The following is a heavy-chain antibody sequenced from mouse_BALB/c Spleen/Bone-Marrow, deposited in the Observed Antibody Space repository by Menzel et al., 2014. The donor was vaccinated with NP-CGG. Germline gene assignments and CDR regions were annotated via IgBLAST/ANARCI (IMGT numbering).Heavy chain of an antibody. V-gene: IGHV1-7*01. Sequence: MQLQQSGAELAKPGASVKMSCKASGYNFISYWMHWVKQRPGQGLDWIGYINPSTGYTEYNQKFKDKATLTADKSSSKAYMQLSSLTSEDSAVYYCARNYDYDGGDYAMDYWGQGTSVTVSS. J-gene: IGHJ4*01. CDR2: INPSTGYT. D-gene: IGHD2-4*01. CDR1: GYNFISYW. CDR3: ARNYDYDGGDYAMDY.